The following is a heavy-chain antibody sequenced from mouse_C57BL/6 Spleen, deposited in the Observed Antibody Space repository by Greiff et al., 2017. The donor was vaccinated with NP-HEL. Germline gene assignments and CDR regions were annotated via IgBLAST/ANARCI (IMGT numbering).Heavy chain of an antibody. CDR2: IDPETGGT. CDR1: GYTFTDYE. Sequence: QVQLQQSGAELVRPGASVTLSCKASGYTFTDYEMHWVKQTPVHGLEWIGAIDPETGGTAYNQKFKGKAILTADKSSSTAYMELRSLTSEDSAVYYCTRGGITTVVATRYAMDYWGQGTSVTVSS. D-gene: IGHD1-1*01. J-gene: IGHJ4*01. CDR3: TRGGITTVVATRYAMDY. V-gene: IGHV1-15*01.